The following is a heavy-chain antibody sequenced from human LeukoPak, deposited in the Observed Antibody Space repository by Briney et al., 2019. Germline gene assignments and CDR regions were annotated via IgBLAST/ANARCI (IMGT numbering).Heavy chain of an antibody. CDR3: ARPLRESGYFYFDY. V-gene: IGHV3-66*04. CDR1: GFTVSSNY. J-gene: IGHJ4*02. CDR2: IYSGGST. Sequence: GGSLRLSCAASGFTVSSNYMSWVRQAPGKGLEWVSVIYSGGSTYYADSVKGRFTISRDNSKNTLYLQMNSLRAEDTAVYYCARPLRESGYFYFDYWGQGTLVTVSS. D-gene: IGHD3-3*01.